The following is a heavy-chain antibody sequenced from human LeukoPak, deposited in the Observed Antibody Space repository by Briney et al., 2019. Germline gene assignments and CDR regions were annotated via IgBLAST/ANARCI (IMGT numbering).Heavy chain of an antibody. CDR1: GGSISSYY. D-gene: IGHD5-24*01. V-gene: IGHV4-59*01. CDR2: IFYTGST. Sequence: SETLSLTCTVSGGSISSYYWSWIRQPPGKGLEWIGYIFYTGSTNYNPSLKSRVTISVDTSKNQFSLKLDSVTAADTAVYYCARDGTRWLQLRYWGQGTLVTVSS. CDR3: ARDGTRWLQLRY. J-gene: IGHJ4*02.